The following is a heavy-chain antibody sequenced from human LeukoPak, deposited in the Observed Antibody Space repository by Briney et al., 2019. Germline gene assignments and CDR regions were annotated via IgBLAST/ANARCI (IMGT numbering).Heavy chain of an antibody. D-gene: IGHD3-22*01. Sequence: GGSLRLSCAASGFTFDDYAMHWVRQAPGKGLEWVSGISWNSGSIGYADSVKGRFTISRDNAKNSLYLQMNSLRAEDTALYYCAKDTRYYDSSGDYAFDIWGQGTMVTVSS. V-gene: IGHV3-9*01. CDR1: GFTFDDYA. J-gene: IGHJ3*02. CDR3: AKDTRYYDSSGDYAFDI. CDR2: ISWNSGSI.